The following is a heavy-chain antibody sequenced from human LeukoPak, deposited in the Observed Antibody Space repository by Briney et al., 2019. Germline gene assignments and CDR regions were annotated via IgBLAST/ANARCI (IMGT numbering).Heavy chain of an antibody. D-gene: IGHD6-13*01. Sequence: SETLSLTCVVYGGSVSGYYWSWIRQPPGKGLEWIGEINHSGSTNYNPSLKSRVTTSVDTSKNQFSLKLSSVTAADTAVYYCARRRLGSSWYGSDFQHWGQGTLVTVSS. J-gene: IGHJ1*01. V-gene: IGHV4-34*01. CDR1: GGSVSGYY. CDR2: INHSGST. CDR3: ARRRLGSSWYGSDFQH.